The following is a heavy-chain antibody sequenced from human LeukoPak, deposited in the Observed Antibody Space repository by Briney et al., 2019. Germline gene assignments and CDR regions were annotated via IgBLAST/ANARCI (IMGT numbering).Heavy chain of an antibody. Sequence: GGSLRLSCAASGFTFSSYWMSWVRQAPGKGLEWVANIKQDGSEKYYVDPVKGRFTISRDNAKNSLYLQMNSLRAEDTAVYYCARRGYDILTGRNYYYYMDVWGKGTTVTVSS. CDR2: IKQDGSEK. CDR3: ARRGYDILTGRNYYYYMDV. D-gene: IGHD3-9*01. J-gene: IGHJ6*03. V-gene: IGHV3-7*01. CDR1: GFTFSSYW.